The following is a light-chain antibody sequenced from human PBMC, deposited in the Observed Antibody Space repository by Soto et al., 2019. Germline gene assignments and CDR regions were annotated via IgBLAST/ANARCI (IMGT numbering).Light chain of an antibody. J-gene: IGLJ2*01. V-gene: IGLV1-44*01. CDR3: AAWDDSLNGVV. Sequence: QSVLTQPPSASGTPGQRVTISCSGSSSNIGSNTVNWYQQLPGTAPKLLMYTNNQRPSGVPDRFSGSKSGTSASLAISGLHSEDEADSYCAAWDDSLNGVVFGGGTKVTVL. CDR1: SSNIGSNT. CDR2: TNN.